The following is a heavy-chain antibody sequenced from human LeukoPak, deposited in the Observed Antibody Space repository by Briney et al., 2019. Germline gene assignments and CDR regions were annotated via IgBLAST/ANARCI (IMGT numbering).Heavy chain of an antibody. CDR2: ISGSGGST. D-gene: IGHD3-22*01. CDR3: AKYNLYYDSSGYPVGFDY. CDR1: GFTFSSYA. J-gene: IGHJ4*02. Sequence: PGGSLRLSCAASGFTFSSYAMSWVRQAPGKGLEWVSAISGSGGSTYYADSVKGRFTISRDNSKNTLYLQMNSLRAEDTAVYYCAKYNLYYDSSGYPVGFDYWGQGTLVTVSS. V-gene: IGHV3-23*01.